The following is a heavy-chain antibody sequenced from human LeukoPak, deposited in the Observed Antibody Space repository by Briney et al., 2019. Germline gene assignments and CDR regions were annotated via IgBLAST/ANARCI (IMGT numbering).Heavy chain of an antibody. D-gene: IGHD3-10*01. J-gene: IGHJ4*02. CDR2: INHSGST. CDR3: ARAPFGSGSYYRECFDY. Sequence: ETLSLTCAVYGGSFSGYYWSWIRQPPGKGPEWIGEINHSGSTNYNPSLKSRVTISVDTSKNQFSLKLSSVTAADTAVYYCARAPFGSGSYYRECFDYWGQGTLVTVSS. V-gene: IGHV4-34*01. CDR1: GGSFSGYY.